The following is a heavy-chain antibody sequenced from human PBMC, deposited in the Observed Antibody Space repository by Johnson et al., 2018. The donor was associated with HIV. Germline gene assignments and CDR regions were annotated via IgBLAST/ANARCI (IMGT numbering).Heavy chain of an antibody. D-gene: IGHD3-10*01. Sequence: VQLVESGGGLIQPGGSLRLSCAVSGLTVSTKYMTWVRQAPGKGLEWVSVIYSGGSTYYTDSVKGRFTISRDNSKNTLYLQMNSLRAEDTAVYYCAKALRIFGSGVKEAFESWGQGTMVTVSS. CDR3: AKALRIFGSGVKEAFES. CDR1: GLTVSTKY. J-gene: IGHJ3*02. V-gene: IGHV3-53*01. CDR2: IYSGGST.